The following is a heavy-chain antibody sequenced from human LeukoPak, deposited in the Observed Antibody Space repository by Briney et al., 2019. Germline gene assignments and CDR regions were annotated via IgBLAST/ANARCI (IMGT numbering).Heavy chain of an antibody. V-gene: IGHV3-23*01. CDR2: ISGSSGNT. CDR1: GLTFSDHA. CDR3: ANSGAGTKGLY. D-gene: IGHD1-1*01. Sequence: GSLRLSCAASGLTFSDHAMGWVRQAPGKGLEWVSSISGSSGNTYYADSVKGRYSISRDNSKNTVFLQINRLRAEDTAIYYCANSGAGTKGLYWGQGTLVTVSS. J-gene: IGHJ4*02.